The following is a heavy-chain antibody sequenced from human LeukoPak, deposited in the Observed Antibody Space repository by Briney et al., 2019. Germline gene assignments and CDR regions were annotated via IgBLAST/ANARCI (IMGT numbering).Heavy chain of an antibody. D-gene: IGHD3-22*01. CDR3: ARGRPNYYGSDGHYYRRDGDY. CDR2: ITSRGEST. J-gene: IGHJ4*02. Sequence: GGSLRLSCAASGFTFSIYAMSWVRQAPGKGLQWVSSITSRGESTWYVDSVKGRFTITRDNSENTLYLQMHSLRAEDTAVYYCARGRPNYYGSDGHYYRRDGDYWGRGTLVSVSS. CDR1: GFTFSIYA. V-gene: IGHV3-23*01.